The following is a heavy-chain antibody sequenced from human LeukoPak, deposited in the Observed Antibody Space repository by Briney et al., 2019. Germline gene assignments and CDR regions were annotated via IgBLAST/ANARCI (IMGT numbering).Heavy chain of an antibody. CDR1: GFTFSSYA. Sequence: SGGSLRLSCAASGFTFSSYAMSWVRQAPGKGLEWVSAISGSGGSTYYADSVKGRFTISRDNSKNTLYLQMNSLRAEDTAVYYCAKDPLYYDFWSGYSSHFDYWGQGTLVTVSS. CDR3: AKDPLYYDFWSGYSSHFDY. V-gene: IGHV3-23*01. J-gene: IGHJ4*02. CDR2: ISGSGGST. D-gene: IGHD3-3*01.